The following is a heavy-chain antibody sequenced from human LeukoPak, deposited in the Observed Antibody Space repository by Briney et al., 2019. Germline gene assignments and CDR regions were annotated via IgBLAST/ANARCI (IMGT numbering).Heavy chain of an antibody. D-gene: IGHD1-26*01. CDR3: ARDGGSYVFDY. CDR1: GYTFTGYY. CDR2: INPSSGGT. V-gene: IGHV1-2*02. J-gene: IGHJ4*02. Sequence: ASVKVSCKASGYTFTGYYMHWVRQAPGQGLEWMGWINPSSGGTNYAQKFQGRVTMTRDTSISTAYMELSRLRSDDTAVYYCARDGGSYVFDYWGQGTLVTVSS.